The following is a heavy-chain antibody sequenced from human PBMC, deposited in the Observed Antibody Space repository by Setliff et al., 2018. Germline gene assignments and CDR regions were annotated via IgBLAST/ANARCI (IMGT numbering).Heavy chain of an antibody. V-gene: IGHV1-3*01. CDR1: GYTFTNYA. Sequence: ASVKVSCKASGYTFTNYAIHWVRQAPGQRLEWMGWINAGNGNTKYSQKFQGRVTITRDTSASTAYMELSSLRSEDTAVYYCARCHGALLYDAFDIWGQGTMVTV. CDR3: ARCHGALLYDAFDI. CDR2: INAGNGNT. J-gene: IGHJ3*02. D-gene: IGHD4-17*01.